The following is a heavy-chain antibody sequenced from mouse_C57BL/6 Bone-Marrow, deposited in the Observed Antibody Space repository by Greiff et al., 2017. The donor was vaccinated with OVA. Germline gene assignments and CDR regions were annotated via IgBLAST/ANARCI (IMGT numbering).Heavy chain of an antibody. CDR2: IRSKSSNYAT. CDR1: GFTFNTYA. Sequence: EVKLMESGGGLVQPKGSLKLSCAASGFTFNTYAMHWVRQAPGKGLEWVARIRSKSSNYATYYADSVKDRFTISRDDSQGMLYLQMNNLKTEDTAMYYCVRPFYYGSSSYYAMDYWGQGTSVTVSS. CDR3: VRPFYYGSSSYYAMDY. J-gene: IGHJ4*01. V-gene: IGHV10-3*01. D-gene: IGHD1-1*01.